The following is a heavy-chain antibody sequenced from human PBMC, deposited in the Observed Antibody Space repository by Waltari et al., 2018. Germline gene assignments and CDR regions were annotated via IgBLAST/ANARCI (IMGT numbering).Heavy chain of an antibody. CDR2: INQDGSER. V-gene: IGHV3-7*02. CDR1: GFPVSGVG. Sequence: ELQRVESGGGLVTPGGPLRLSWEASGFPVSGVGGTWSRQAPGKGLEWVANINQDGSERYYVDSVKGRFTISRDNAKNSLYLHMTSLRAEDTAVYYCASRYCSIAACYAASYLAFDIWGQGTMVAVSS. J-gene: IGHJ3*02. CDR3: ASRYCSIAACYAASYLAFDI. D-gene: IGHD2-2*01.